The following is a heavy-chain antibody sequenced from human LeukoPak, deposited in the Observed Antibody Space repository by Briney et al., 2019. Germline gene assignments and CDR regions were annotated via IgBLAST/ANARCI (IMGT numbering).Heavy chain of an antibody. V-gene: IGHV4-30-2*01. CDR3: ASSSSGWYSDAFDI. CDR1: GGSIGSGGYS. Sequence: KPSQTLSLTCAVSGGSIGSGGYSWSWIRQPPGKGLEWIGYIYHSGSTYYNPSLKSRVTISVDRSKNQFSLKLSSVTAADTAVYYCASSSSGWYSDAFDIWGQGTMVTVSS. CDR2: IYHSGST. D-gene: IGHD6-19*01. J-gene: IGHJ3*02.